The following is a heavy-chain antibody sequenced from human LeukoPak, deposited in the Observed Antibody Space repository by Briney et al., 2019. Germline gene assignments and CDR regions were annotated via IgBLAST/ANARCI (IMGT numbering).Heavy chain of an antibody. J-gene: IGHJ4*02. D-gene: IGHD3-22*01. Sequence: GGSLRLSCAASGFTFSSYAMSWVRQAPGKGLEWVSAISGSGGSTYFADSVKGRFTISRDNSKNTLYVQVNSLGTEDTAAYYCAKGSYYDSSGSFYFDYWGQGTLVTVSS. CDR2: ISGSGGST. V-gene: IGHV3-23*01. CDR1: GFTFSSYA. CDR3: AKGSYYDSSGSFYFDY.